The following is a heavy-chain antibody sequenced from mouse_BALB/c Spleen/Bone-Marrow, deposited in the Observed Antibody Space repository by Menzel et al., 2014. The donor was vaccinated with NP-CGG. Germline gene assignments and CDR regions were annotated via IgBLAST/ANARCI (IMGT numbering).Heavy chain of an antibody. D-gene: IGHD4-1*01. V-gene: IGHV1-7*01. CDR3: ARKRNLTVTGFVY. J-gene: IGHJ3*01. CDR2: INPYSTYS. CDR1: GYTFTNYW. Sequence: QVQLQQSGAELAKPGASVKMSCKASGYTFTNYWMHWIKQRPGQGLEWIGYINPYSTYSEYNQKFRDKATLTADKSSTTAYMQLSSLTSEDSAVYYCARKRNLTVTGFVYWGQGTLVTVSA.